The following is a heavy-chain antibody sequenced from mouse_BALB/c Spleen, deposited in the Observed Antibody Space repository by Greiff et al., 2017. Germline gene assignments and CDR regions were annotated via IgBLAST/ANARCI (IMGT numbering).Heavy chain of an antibody. CDR3: ARDYPYAMDY. D-gene: IGHD2-4*01. V-gene: IGHV1-80*01. J-gene: IGHJ4*01. CDR2: IYPGDGDT. Sequence: VQLQQSGAELVRPGSSVKISCKASGYAFSSYWVNWVKQRPGQGLEWLGQIYPGDGDTNYNGKFKGNATLTADKSSSTAYMQLSSLTSEDSAVYFCARDYPYAMDYWGEGTTVTVSS. CDR1: GYAFSSYW.